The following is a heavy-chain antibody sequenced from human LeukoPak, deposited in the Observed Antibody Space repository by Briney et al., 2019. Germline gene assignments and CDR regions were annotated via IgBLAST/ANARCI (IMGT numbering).Heavy chain of an antibody. Sequence: GGSLRLSCAASGFTFSSYAMSWVRQAPGKGLEWVSTISGSGGGTYYADSVKGRFTISRGNSKNTLYLQMNSLRAEDSAVYYCAKEGRTTVTPQAIDCWGQGTLVTVSS. CDR3: AKEGRTTVTPQAIDC. CDR1: GFTFSSYA. V-gene: IGHV3-23*01. J-gene: IGHJ4*02. CDR2: ISGSGGGT. D-gene: IGHD4-17*01.